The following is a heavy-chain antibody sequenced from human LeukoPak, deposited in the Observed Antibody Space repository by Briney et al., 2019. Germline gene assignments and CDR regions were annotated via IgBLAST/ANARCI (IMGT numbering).Heavy chain of an antibody. Sequence: SETLSLTCTVSGGSISSYYWSWIRQPPGKGLEWIGYIYYSGTTSYNPSLKSRVIILVDTSKNQFSLKLSSVTAADTAVYYCARHDRDASLDHALDIWGQGTMVTVSS. CDR3: ARHDRDASLDHALDI. CDR1: GGSISSYY. J-gene: IGHJ3*02. CDR2: IYYSGTT. D-gene: IGHD5-24*01. V-gene: IGHV4-59*08.